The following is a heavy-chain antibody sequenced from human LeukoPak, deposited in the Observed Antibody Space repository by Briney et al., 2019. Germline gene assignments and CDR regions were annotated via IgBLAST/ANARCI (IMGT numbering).Heavy chain of an antibody. V-gene: IGHV3-30*18. J-gene: IGHJ6*02. CDR2: ISYDGSNK. CDR3: AKEMSKGYSSSWGYYYYGMDV. Sequence: GGSLRLSCAASGFTFSSYGMYWVRPAPGKGLEWVAVISYDGSNKYYADSVKGRFTISRDNSKNTLYLQMNSLRAEDTAVYYCAKEMSKGYSSSWGYYYYGMDVWGQGTTVTVSS. CDR1: GFTFSSYG. D-gene: IGHD6-13*01.